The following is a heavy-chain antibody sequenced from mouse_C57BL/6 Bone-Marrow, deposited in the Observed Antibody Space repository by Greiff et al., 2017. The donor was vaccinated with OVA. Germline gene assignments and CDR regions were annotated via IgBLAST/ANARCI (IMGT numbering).Heavy chain of an antibody. V-gene: IGHV1-81*01. CDR1: GYTFTSYG. Sequence: VQLKESGAELARPGASVKLSCKASGYTFTSYGISWVKQRTGQGLEWIGEIYPRSGNTYYNEKFKGKATLTADKSSSTAYMELRSLTSEDSAVYFCASWDRDFDYWGQGTTLTVSS. J-gene: IGHJ2*01. CDR3: ASWDRDFDY. D-gene: IGHD4-1*01. CDR2: IYPRSGNT.